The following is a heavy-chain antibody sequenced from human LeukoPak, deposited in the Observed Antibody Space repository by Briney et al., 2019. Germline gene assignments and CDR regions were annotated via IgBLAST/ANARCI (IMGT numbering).Heavy chain of an antibody. CDR2: ISYTGST. D-gene: IGHD3-22*01. V-gene: IGHV4-31*03. J-gene: IGHJ3*02. Sequence: KSSQTLSLTCTVSGGYIFRGDYLCSWIRQHPGKGLEWIGYISYTGSTYYNPSLRSRVTISVDTSKNHFSLKLSSVTAAGTAVFYRAIDFYYDSGGSRVDTFDIWGQGAMVTVSS. CDR3: AIDFYYDSGGSRVDTFDI. CDR1: GGYIFRGDYL.